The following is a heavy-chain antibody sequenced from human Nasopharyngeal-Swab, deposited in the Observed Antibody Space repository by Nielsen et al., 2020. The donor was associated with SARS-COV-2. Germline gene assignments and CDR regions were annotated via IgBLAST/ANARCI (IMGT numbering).Heavy chain of an antibody. CDR2: IGAYNGNT. CDR1: GYTFTSYG. Sequence: ASVKVSCKASGYTFTSYGISWVRQAPGQGLEWMGWIGAYNGNTNYAQKLQGRVTMTTDTSTSTAYMELRSLRSDDTAVYYCARSTIAVAGRGISDYWGQGTLVTVSS. D-gene: IGHD6-19*01. CDR3: ARSTIAVAGRGISDY. V-gene: IGHV1-18*01. J-gene: IGHJ4*02.